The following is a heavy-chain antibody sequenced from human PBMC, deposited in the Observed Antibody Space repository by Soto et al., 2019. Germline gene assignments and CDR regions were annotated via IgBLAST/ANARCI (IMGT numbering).Heavy chain of an antibody. V-gene: IGHV3-30*18. J-gene: IGHJ3*02. CDR3: AKDGAGAARPSAFDI. CDR1: GFTFSSYG. CDR2: ISYDGSNK. Sequence: PGGSLRLSCAASGFTFSSYGMHWVRQAPGKGLEWVAVISYDGSNKYYADSVKGRFTISRDNSKNTLYLQMNSLRAKDTAVYYCAKDGAGAARPSAFDIWGQGTMVTVSS. D-gene: IGHD6-6*01.